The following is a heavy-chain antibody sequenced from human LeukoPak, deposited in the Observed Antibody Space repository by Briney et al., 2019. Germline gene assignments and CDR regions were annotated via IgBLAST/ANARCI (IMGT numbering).Heavy chain of an antibody. CDR2: IRHDGSNK. CDR3: ARDLYRTTDY. CDR1: GFTFSSYG. D-gene: IGHD1-1*01. Sequence: PGGSLRLSCAASGFTFSSYGMHWVRQAPGKGLEWVAFIRHDGSNKYYADSVKGRFTISRDNSKNTLYLQMNSLRAEDTAVYYCARDLYRTTDYWGQGTLVTVS. J-gene: IGHJ4*02. V-gene: IGHV3-30*02.